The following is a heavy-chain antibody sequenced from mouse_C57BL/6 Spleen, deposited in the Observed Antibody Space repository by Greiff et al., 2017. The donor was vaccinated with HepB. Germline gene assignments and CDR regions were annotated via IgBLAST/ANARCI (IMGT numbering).Heavy chain of an antibody. CDR2: INPNNGGT. CDR1: GYTFTDYY. Sequence: VQLQQSGPELVKPGASVKISCKASGYTFTDYYMNWVKQSHGKSLEWIGDINPNNGGTSYNQKFKGKATLTVDKSSSTAYMELRSLTSEDSAVYYCARGEEGPDYWGQGTTLTVSS. V-gene: IGHV1-26*01. CDR3: ARGEEGPDY. J-gene: IGHJ2*01.